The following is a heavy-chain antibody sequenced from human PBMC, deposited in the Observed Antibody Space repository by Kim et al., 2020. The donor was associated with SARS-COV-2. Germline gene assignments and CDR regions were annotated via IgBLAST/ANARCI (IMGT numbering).Heavy chain of an antibody. CDR2: ITGSGGNT. D-gene: IGHD3-10*01. J-gene: IGHJ6*02. CDR3: AKAGGGFGELLSYYYYCLDV. Sequence: GGSLRLSCGVSGFSFDVYALSWVRQAPGTGLEWVSGITGSGGNTYYADSVTGRFTVSRDNSKNTMYLQMNNLGVEDTAVYYCAKAGGGFGELLSYYYYCLDVCGQGTTVTVAS. CDR1: GFSFDVYA. V-gene: IGHV3-23*01.